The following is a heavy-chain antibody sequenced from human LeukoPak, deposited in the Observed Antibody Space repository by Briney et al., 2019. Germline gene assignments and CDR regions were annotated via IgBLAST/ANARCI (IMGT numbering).Heavy chain of an antibody. J-gene: IGHJ6*02. V-gene: IGHV3-30*04. CDR2: ISYDGRNK. D-gene: IGHD3-10*01. Sequence: GGSLRLSCAASGFTFSSYAMDWVRQAAGKGLEWVAVISYDGRNKYYADSVKGRFTISRDNAKNSLYLQMNSLRAEDTAVYYCAYTHDYYGSGSAYTAADYYYYGMGVWGQGTTVTVSS. CDR3: AYTHDYYGSGSAYTAADYYYYGMGV. CDR1: GFTFSSYA.